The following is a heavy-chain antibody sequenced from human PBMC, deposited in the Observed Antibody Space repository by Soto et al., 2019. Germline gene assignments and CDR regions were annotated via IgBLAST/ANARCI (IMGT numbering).Heavy chain of an antibody. Sequence: QVQLVQSGAEVMKPGASVKVSCKASGYTFTSYGISWVRQAPGQGLEWMGWISAYNGNTNYAQKLQGRVTMTTDTSTSTAYMELRSLRSDDTAVYYCARDPDITMIVVVIDYGMDVWGQGTTVTVSS. CDR1: GYTFTSYG. V-gene: IGHV1-18*01. CDR2: ISAYNGNT. CDR3: ARDPDITMIVVVIDYGMDV. J-gene: IGHJ6*02. D-gene: IGHD3-22*01.